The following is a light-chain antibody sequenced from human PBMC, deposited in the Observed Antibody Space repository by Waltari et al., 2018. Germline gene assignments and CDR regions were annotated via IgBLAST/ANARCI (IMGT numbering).Light chain of an antibody. Sequence: DIQMTQSPSSLSASVGARATITCRASQDIGSWLAWYLEKPGKAPKLLIYAASRLESGVPPRFSGSGSGTDFLHAISSLQPEDCGTFYCQQGNSFPYTFGQGTKLEI. J-gene: IGKJ2*01. CDR3: QQGNSFPYT. CDR1: QDIGSW. CDR2: AAS. V-gene: IGKV1-12*01.